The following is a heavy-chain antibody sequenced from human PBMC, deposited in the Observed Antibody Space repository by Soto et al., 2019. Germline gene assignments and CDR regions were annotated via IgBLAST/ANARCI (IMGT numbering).Heavy chain of an antibody. CDR2: IKQDGSEK. Sequence: GGSLRLSCGASGFTFISYWMSWVRQAPGKGLEWVANIKQDGSEKYYVDSVKGRFTISRDNAKNSLYLQMNSLRAEDTAVYYCVRERGVWGGMDVWGQGTTVTVSS. J-gene: IGHJ6*02. D-gene: IGHD7-27*01. CDR1: GFTFISYW. V-gene: IGHV3-7*03. CDR3: VRERGVWGGMDV.